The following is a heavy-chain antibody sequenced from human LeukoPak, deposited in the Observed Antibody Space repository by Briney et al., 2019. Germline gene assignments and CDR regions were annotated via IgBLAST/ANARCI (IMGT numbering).Heavy chain of an antibody. CDR1: GFTFSSYA. CDR3: ARGYCSGGSCYLNYYYYYGMDV. D-gene: IGHD2-15*01. J-gene: IGHJ6*02. V-gene: IGHV3-30*04. Sequence: GGSLRLSCAASGFTFSSYAMHWVRQAPGKGLEWVAVTSYDGSNKYYADSVKGRFTISRDNSKNTLYLQMNSLRAEDTAVYYCARGYCSGGSCYLNYYYYYGMDVWGQGTTVTVSS. CDR2: TSYDGSNK.